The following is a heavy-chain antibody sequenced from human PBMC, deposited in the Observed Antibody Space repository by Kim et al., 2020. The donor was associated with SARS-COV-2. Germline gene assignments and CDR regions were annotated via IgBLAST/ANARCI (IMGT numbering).Heavy chain of an antibody. V-gene: IGHV3-33*05. CDR2: ISYDGSNK. Sequence: GGSLRLSCAASGFTFSSYGMHWVRQAPGKGLEWVAVISYDGSNKYYADSVKGRFTISRDNSKNTLYLQMNSLRAEDTAVYYCARALTEITAMVAWGQGTLVTVSS. D-gene: IGHD5-18*01. CDR3: ARALTEITAMVA. J-gene: IGHJ5*02. CDR1: GFTFSSYG.